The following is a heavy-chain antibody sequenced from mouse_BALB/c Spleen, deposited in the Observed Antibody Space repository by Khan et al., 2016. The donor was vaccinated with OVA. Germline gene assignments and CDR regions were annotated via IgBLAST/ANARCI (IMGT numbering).Heavy chain of an antibody. V-gene: IGHV3-8*02. CDR3: ARSTYRYAFVY. D-gene: IGHD2-12*01. Sequence: EVKLLELGPSLVKPSQTLSLTCSVTGDSITSGYWNWIRKFPGNKLEYMGYIIYTGYTYYNPSLKSRISITRHTSKNQYYLQLNSVTDEDTATYYCARSTYRYAFVYWGQGTLVTVSA. J-gene: IGHJ3*01. CDR1: GDSITSGY. CDR2: IIYTGYT.